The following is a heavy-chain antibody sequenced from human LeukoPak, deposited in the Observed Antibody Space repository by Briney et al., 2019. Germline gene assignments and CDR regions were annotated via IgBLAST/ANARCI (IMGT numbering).Heavy chain of an antibody. J-gene: IGHJ4*02. CDR1: GGSISSHY. CDR3: ARAAAPYYFDY. Sequence: SETLSLTCTVSGGSISSHYWSWIRQPPGKGLEWIGYIYYSGSTNYNPSLKSRVTISVDTSKNQFSLKLSSVTAADTAVYHCARAAAPYYFDYWGQGTLVTVSS. V-gene: IGHV4-59*11. CDR2: IYYSGST. D-gene: IGHD6-13*01.